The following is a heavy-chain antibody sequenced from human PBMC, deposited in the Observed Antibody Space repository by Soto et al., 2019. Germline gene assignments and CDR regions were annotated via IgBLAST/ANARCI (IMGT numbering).Heavy chain of an antibody. CDR2: VSGSGGST. J-gene: IGHJ4*02. V-gene: IGHV3-23*01. D-gene: IGHD3-10*01. Sequence: EVQLLESGGGLVQPGGSLRLSCAASGFTFDNYAMSWVRQAPGKGLEWVSGISAVSGSGGSTYYADSVKGRFVISRDNSRNTLFLQMNSLRAEDTAVYYCAKDMEAYGSGGGLDYWGQGTLVPVSS. CDR1: GFTFDNYA. CDR3: AKDMEAYGSGGGLDY.